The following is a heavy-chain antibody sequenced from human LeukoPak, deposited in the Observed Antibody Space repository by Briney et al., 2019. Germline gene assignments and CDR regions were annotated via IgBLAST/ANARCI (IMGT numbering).Heavy chain of an antibody. CDR3: ATDPVGYCSSGSCYSVDY. J-gene: IGHJ4*02. CDR1: GYTLTELS. V-gene: IGHV1-24*01. D-gene: IGHD2-15*01. CDR2: FNPEDGEK. Sequence: ASVKVSCKVSGYTLTELSIYWVRQAPGKGLEWMGGFNPEDGEKIYVEKFQGRVTMTEDTSIDTVYMELSGLRSEDTAMYYCATDPVGYCSSGSCYSVDYWGQGTLVTVSS.